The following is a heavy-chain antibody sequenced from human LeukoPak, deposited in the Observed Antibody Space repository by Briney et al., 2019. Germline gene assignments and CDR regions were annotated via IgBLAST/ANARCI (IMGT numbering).Heavy chain of an antibody. CDR1: GDSVSSNSAA. CDR2: TYYRSKWYN. D-gene: IGHD6-13*01. V-gene: IGHV6-1*01. CDR3: AREYSSSWYVRNWFDP. Sequence: SQTLSLTYAISGDSVSSNSAAWNWIRQSPSRGLEWLGRTYYRSKWYNDYAVSVKSRITINPDTSKNQFSLQLNSVTPEDTAVYYCAREYSSSWYVRNWFDPWGQGTLATVSS. J-gene: IGHJ5*02.